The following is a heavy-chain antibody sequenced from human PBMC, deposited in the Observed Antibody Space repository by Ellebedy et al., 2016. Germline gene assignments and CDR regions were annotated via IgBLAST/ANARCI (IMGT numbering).Heavy chain of an antibody. D-gene: IGHD6-13*01. CDR1: GYSFTNYW. CDR3: ARHGTSSSWYGYYYGMDV. J-gene: IGHJ6*02. Sequence: GESLKISXKGSGYSFTNYWIGWVRQMPGNGLEWMGIIYPGDSDTRYSPSFQGQVTISVDKSISTAYLQWSSLKDSDTAMYYCARHGTSSSWYGYYYGMDVWGQGTTVTVSS. V-gene: IGHV5-51*01. CDR2: IYPGDSDT.